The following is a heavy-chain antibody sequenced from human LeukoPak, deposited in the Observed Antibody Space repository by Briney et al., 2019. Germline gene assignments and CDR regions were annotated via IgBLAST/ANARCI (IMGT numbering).Heavy chain of an antibody. Sequence: SETLSLTCAVSGGSISGYFWSWSRQPPGKGLEWIGYIYYTGSTIYNPSLRSRVTMPVDVSKNQFSLKLSSVTAADTAVYYCASLGTISHYYYYGMDVWGQGTTVTVSS. CDR1: GGSISGYF. D-gene: IGHD5-12*01. J-gene: IGHJ6*02. V-gene: IGHV4-59*12. CDR3: ASLGTISHYYYYGMDV. CDR2: IYYTGST.